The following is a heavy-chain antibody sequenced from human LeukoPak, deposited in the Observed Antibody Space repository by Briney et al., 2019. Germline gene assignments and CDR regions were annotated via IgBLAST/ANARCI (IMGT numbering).Heavy chain of an antibody. CDR1: GFTCSSYW. Sequence: GGSLRLSCAASGFTCSSYWMSWVRQAPGEGLEWVAYIRHDESKTFYADSVKGRFTISRDNSKNTLYLQMHSLRAEDTALYYCAKPVIPSAYQGTYYMDVWGKGTTVTVSS. CDR3: AKPVIPSAYQGTYYMDV. CDR2: IRHDESKT. J-gene: IGHJ6*03. D-gene: IGHD3-16*01. V-gene: IGHV3-30*02.